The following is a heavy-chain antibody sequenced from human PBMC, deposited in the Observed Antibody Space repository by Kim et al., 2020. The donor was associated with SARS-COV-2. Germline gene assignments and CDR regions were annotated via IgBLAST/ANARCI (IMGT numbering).Heavy chain of an antibody. D-gene: IGHD3-22*01. V-gene: IGHV5-51*01. CDR2: IYPGDSDT. CDR3: ARRNYYDSSGYYGGGGLYWYFAL. J-gene: IGHJ2*01. CDR1: GYSFTSYW. Sequence: GESLKISCKGSGYSFTSYWIGWVRQMPGKGLEWMGIIYPGDSDTRHSPSFQGQVTISADKSISTAYLQWSSLKASDTAMYYCARRNYYDSSGYYGGGGLYWYFALWGRGTLVTVSS.